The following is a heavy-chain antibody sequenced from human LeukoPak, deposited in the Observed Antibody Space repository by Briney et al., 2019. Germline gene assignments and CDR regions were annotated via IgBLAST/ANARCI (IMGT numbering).Heavy chain of an antibody. Sequence: PSETLSLTCTVSGDSISRSTYYWAWIRQPPGKGLEWIGSVYYGRSPYFNPSLESRATISVDTSKNHFSLKMSSVTAADTAVYYCARRYLGYCSGDNCPLNYYGMDVWGQGTTVTVSS. CDR1: GDSISRSTYY. D-gene: IGHD2-15*01. CDR3: ARRYLGYCSGDNCPLNYYGMDV. J-gene: IGHJ6*02. V-gene: IGHV4-39*02. CDR2: VYYGRSP.